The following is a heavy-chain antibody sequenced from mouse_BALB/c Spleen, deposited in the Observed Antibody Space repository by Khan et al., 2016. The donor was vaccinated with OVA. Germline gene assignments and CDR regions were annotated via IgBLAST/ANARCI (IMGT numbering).Heavy chain of an antibody. J-gene: IGHJ2*01. CDR3: ATSYFYGYYFDY. Sequence: EVMLVESGGDLVQPGGSRKLSCAASGFTFSSYGMHWVRQAPEKGLEWVAYISGDSNTIYYADTVKGRFTISRDNPRNTLFLHMTSLMSEDTAMYYCATSYFYGYYFDYWGPGTTLTVSS. V-gene: IGHV5-17*02. D-gene: IGHD1-1*01. CDR1: GFTFSSYG. CDR2: ISGDSNTI.